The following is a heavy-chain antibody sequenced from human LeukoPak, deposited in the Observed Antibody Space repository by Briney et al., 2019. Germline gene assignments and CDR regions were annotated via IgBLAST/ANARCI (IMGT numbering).Heavy chain of an antibody. V-gene: IGHV4-59*01. CDR2: IYYSGNT. J-gene: IGHJ4*02. CDR1: GGSISNYF. CDR3: ARVHTNYYDSSGYYSYSPFYYFDY. Sequence: SETLSLTCTVSGGSISNYFWIWIRQPPGKGLEWIGYIYYSGNTNSNPSLRSRVTISVDTSKNQFSLKLRSVTAADTAVYYCARVHTNYYDSSGYYSYSPFYYFDYWGQGTLVTVSS. D-gene: IGHD3-22*01.